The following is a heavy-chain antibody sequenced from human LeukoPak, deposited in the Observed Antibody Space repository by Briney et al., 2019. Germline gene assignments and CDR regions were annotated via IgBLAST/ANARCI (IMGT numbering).Heavy chain of an antibody. D-gene: IGHD2-8*02. CDR3: ARARSCTGGKCFRSFDY. CDR2: INYSGTT. J-gene: IGHJ4*02. Sequence: SQTLSLTCTVSGGSISSGDYYWSWIRQPPGKGPEWIGYINYSGTTYYNPSLKSRITISVDTSKSQFSLRLTSVTAADTAVYYCARARSCTGGKCFRSFDYWGQGTLVTVSS. CDR1: GGSISSGDYY. V-gene: IGHV4-30-4*08.